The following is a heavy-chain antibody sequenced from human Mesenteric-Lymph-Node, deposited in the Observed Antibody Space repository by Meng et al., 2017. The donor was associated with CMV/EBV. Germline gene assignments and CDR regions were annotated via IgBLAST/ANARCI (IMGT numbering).Heavy chain of an antibody. CDR1: GFTLSSYG. J-gene: IGHJ6*02. V-gene: IGHV3-30*02. CDR2: IRYDGSNK. CDR3: HTYYYGSGSYRHDHYYGMDV. D-gene: IGHD3-10*01. Sequence: GESPKISCAASGFTLSSYGMHLVRQAPGKGPEWVAFIRYDGSNKYYADSVKGRFTISRDNSKNTPYLQMNSLRAEDTAVYYCHTYYYGSGSYRHDHYYGMDVWGQGTTVTVSS.